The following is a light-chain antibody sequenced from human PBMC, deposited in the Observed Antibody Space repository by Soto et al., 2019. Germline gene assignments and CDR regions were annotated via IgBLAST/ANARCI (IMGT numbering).Light chain of an antibody. CDR2: GPS. V-gene: IGKV3-11*01. J-gene: IGKJ3*01. CDR3: QQRSNWPLFT. CDR1: QNIGGK. Sequence: EIVMTQSPVTLSVSPGERVTLSCKASQNIGGKLAWYQQKPGQAPRLLLSGPSTRASGIPARFSGSGSGTDFTLTISSLEPEDFAVYYCQQRSNWPLFTFGPGTKVDIK.